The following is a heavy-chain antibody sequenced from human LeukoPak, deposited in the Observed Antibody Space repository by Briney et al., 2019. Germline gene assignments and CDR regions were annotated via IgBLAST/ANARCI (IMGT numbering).Heavy chain of an antibody. Sequence: SETLSLTCTVSGGSISSSSYYWGWIRQPPGKGLEWIGSIYYSGCTYYNPSLKSRVTISVDTSKNQFSLKLSSVTAADTAVYYCARQRMMTYYYDSSGYYYAFDYWGQGTLVTVSS. J-gene: IGHJ4*02. CDR1: GGSISSSSYY. D-gene: IGHD3-22*01. CDR2: IYYSGCT. V-gene: IGHV4-39*01. CDR3: ARQRMMTYYYDSSGYYYAFDY.